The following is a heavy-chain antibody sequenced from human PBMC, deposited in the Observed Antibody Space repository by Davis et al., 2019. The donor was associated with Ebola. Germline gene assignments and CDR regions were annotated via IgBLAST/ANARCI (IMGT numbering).Heavy chain of an antibody. V-gene: IGHV3-23*01. D-gene: IGHD1-1*01. CDR1: GFTSSNYA. CDR3: ARVLAGTEGLGEDY. Sequence: GESLKISCAVSGFTSSNYAMSWVRQAPGKGLEWVSGISGCGGSTYYADSVRGRFTISRDNSKNTLYLQMNSLRAEDTAVYYCARVLAGTEGLGEDYWGQGTLVTVSS. CDR2: ISGCGGST. J-gene: IGHJ4*02.